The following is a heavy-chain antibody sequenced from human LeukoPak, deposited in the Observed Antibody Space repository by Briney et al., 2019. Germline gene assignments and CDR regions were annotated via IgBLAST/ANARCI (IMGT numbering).Heavy chain of an antibody. CDR3: AREAYYYYYMDV. CDR1: EFTFSRYG. Sequence: GGSLRLSCAASEFTFSRYGMHWVRQAPGKGLEWVANIKQDGSEKYYVDSVKGRFTISRDNAKNSLYLQMNSLRAEDTAVYYCAREAYYYYYMDVWGKGTTVTVSS. J-gene: IGHJ6*03. CDR2: IKQDGSEK. V-gene: IGHV3-7*01.